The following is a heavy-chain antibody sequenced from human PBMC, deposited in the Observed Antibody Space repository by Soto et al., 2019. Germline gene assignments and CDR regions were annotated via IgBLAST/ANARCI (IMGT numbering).Heavy chain of an antibody. V-gene: IGHV1-18*04. J-gene: IGHJ3*02. CDR1: GYTFTSYG. D-gene: IGHD3-10*01. CDR3: ARDRNYHGSGSPTPYDAFDI. CDR2: ISAYNGNT. Sequence: GASVKVSCKASGYTFTSYGISWVRQAPGQGLEWMGWISAYNGNTNYAQKLQGRVTMTTDTSTSTAYMELRSLRSDDTAVYYCARDRNYHGSGSPTPYDAFDIWGQGTMVTVSS.